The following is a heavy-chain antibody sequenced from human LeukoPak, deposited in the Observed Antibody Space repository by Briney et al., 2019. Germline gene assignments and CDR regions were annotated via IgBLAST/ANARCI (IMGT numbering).Heavy chain of an antibody. CDR2: IKVEGSEE. V-gene: IGHV3-7*01. D-gene: IGHD2-8*02. Sequence: GGSLRLSCAASGFTLSTYWMNWVRQAPGRRREWVANIKVEGSEEYYTDSVEGRFTISRDNAKNSLYLQMNSLSAEDTAVYYCARGYWYYFDYWGQGTLVTVSS. J-gene: IGHJ4*02. CDR3: ARGYWYYFDY. CDR1: GFTLSTYW.